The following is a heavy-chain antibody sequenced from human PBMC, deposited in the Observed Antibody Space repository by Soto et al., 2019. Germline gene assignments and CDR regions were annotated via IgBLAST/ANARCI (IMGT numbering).Heavy chain of an antibody. CDR1: GGCLSGYY. V-gene: IGHV4-34*01. CDR2: INHSGST. D-gene: IGHD3-10*01. Sequence: EPLSLTCAGYGGCLSGYYWSWIRQPPGKGLEWIGEINHSGSTNYNPSLKSRVTISVDTSKNQFSLKLSSVTAADTAVYYCASRRARDYYYYYYVMDVWGQGTTVTVSS. CDR3: ASRRARDYYYYYYVMDV. J-gene: IGHJ6*02.